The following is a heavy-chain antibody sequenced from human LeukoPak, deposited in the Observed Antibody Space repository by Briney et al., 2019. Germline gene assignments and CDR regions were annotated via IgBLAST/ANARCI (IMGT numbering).Heavy chain of an antibody. J-gene: IGHJ4*02. D-gene: IGHD5-18*01. CDR2: ISVSGNT. CDR3: ASRRGYSYGEFDY. Sequence: GGSLRLSCAASGFTLSSYAMSWVRQGPGKGLEWVSAISVSGNTYHADSVKGRFTISRDNAKNSLYLQMNSLRAEDTAVYYCASRRGYSYGEFDYWGQGTLVTVSS. V-gene: IGHV3-21*01. CDR1: GFTLSSYA.